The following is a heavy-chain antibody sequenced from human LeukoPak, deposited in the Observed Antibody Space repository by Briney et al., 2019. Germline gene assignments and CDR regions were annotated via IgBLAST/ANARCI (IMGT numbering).Heavy chain of an antibody. CDR2: IYYSGST. Sequence: SQTLSLTCTVSGGSISSGDYYWSWIRQPPGKGLEWIGYIYYSGSTYYNPSLKSRVTISVDTSKNQFSLKLSSVTAADAAVYYCARGRISSDSSGYLPPTLFDYWGQGTLVTVSS. V-gene: IGHV4-30-4*01. D-gene: IGHD3-22*01. CDR1: GGSISSGDYY. J-gene: IGHJ4*02. CDR3: ARGRISSDSSGYLPPTLFDY.